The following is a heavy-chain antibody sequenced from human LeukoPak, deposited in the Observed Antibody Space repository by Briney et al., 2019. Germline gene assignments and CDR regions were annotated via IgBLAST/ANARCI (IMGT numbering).Heavy chain of an antibody. CDR3: ARDLGCSGGSCYPNYDYYGMDV. V-gene: IGHV3-30*14. CDR1: GFTFSSYA. D-gene: IGHD2-15*01. J-gene: IGHJ6*02. Sequence: QTGGSLRLSCAASGFTFSSYAMHWVRQAPGKGLEWVAVISYDGSNKYYADSVKGRFTISRDNSKNTLYLQMNSLRAEDTAVYYCARDLGCSGGSCYPNYDYYGMDVWGQGTTVTVSS. CDR2: ISYDGSNK.